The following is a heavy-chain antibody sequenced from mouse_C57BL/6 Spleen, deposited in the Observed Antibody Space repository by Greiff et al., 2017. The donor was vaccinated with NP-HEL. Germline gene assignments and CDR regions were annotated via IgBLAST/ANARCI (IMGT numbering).Heavy chain of an antibody. D-gene: IGHD2-3*01. CDR3: ARIGEDDGYYDY. CDR2: TWWDDDK. CDR1: GFSLSTYGMG. V-gene: IGHV8-8*01. Sequence: QVTLKESGPGILQPSQTLSLTCSFSGFSLSTYGMGVGWIRQPSGQGLVWLVHTWWDDDKYYNPALKSRLTISKYTSKNQISLKLANGDPAATATYNFARIGEDDGYYDYWGQGTTLTVSS. J-gene: IGHJ2*01.